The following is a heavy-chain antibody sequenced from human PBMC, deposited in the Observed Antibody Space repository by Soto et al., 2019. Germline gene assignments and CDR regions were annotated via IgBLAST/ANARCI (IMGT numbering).Heavy chain of an antibody. CDR2: ISSSSSTI. V-gene: IGHV3-48*01. CDR3: ARDGGTGPMDV. Sequence: PGGSLRLSCAASGFTFSSYSVNWVRQAPGKGLEWVSYISSSSSTIYYADSVKGRFTISRDNAKNSLYLQMNSLRAEDTAVYYCARDGGTGPMDVWGKGTTVTVSS. CDR1: GFTFSSYS. J-gene: IGHJ6*03. D-gene: IGHD3-10*01.